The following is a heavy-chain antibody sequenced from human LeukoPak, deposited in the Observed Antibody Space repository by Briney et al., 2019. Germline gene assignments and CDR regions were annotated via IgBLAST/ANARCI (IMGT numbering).Heavy chain of an antibody. CDR2: VNLQGST. Sequence: PSETLSLTCGVSGGSITSTNYWTWVRQPPGKGLEWIGEVNLQGSTNYNPSLMGRVAISVDTSENHISLQLTSVTAADTAVYYCARAQYGGYYGMDVWGQGTTVTVSS. V-gene: IGHV4-4*02. J-gene: IGHJ6*02. D-gene: IGHD2-8*01. CDR1: GGSITSTNY. CDR3: ARAQYGGYYGMDV.